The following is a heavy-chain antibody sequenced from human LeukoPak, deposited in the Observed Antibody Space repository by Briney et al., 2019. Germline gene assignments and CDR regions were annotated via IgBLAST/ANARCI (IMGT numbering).Heavy chain of an antibody. CDR2: VDPEDGET. Sequence: GASVKVSCKVSGYTFTDYHMHWVQQAPGKGLEWMGLVDPEDGETIYAENFQGRVTITADTSTDTAYMELSSLRSEDTALYYGATEDYYDSSAYYYWGQGTLVTVSS. J-gene: IGHJ4*02. D-gene: IGHD3-22*01. CDR3: ATEDYYDSSAYYY. V-gene: IGHV1-69-2*01. CDR1: GYTFTDYH.